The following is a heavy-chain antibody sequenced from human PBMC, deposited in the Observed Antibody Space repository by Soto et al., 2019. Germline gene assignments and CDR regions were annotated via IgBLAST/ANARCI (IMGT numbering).Heavy chain of an antibody. CDR1: GYKFTTYW. J-gene: IGHJ4*02. Sequence: GESLKISCKGSGYKFTTYWIGWVRQMPGKGLEWMAIIYPDDSDSRYSPSFQGQVTISADKSISTAYLQWSSLKASDTAIYYCVATYGDYLDYWGQGTLVTVS. V-gene: IGHV5-51*01. CDR2: IYPDDSDS. D-gene: IGHD4-17*01. CDR3: VATYGDYLDY.